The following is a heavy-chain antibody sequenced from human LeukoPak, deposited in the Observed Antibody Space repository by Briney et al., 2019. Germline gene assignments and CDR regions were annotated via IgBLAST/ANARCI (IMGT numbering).Heavy chain of an antibody. CDR3: AKWGTGIPFDY. V-gene: IGHV3-23*01. CDR1: GYSVSSNA. CDR2: MSAAGGST. D-gene: IGHD3-16*01. Sequence: GGSLRLSCAASGYSVSSNAMSWVRQAPGKAPDWVSGMSAAGGSTYYADSVKGRFTISRDNSKNTLYLQMNSLRAEDTAVYYCAKWGTGIPFDYWGQGTLVTVS. J-gene: IGHJ4*02.